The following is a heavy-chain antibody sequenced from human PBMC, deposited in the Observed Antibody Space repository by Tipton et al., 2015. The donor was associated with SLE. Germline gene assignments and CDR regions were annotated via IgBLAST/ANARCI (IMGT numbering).Heavy chain of an antibody. D-gene: IGHD3-16*01. V-gene: IGHV4-4*07. CDR2: IHTSGTT. Sequence: TLSLTCTVSGGSITSHYWSWMRQPPGKGLEWIGNIHTSGTTKYNPSLKSRVTMSVDTSENQFSLKLSSVTAADTAVYYCARMGDRWYFDLWGRGTLLTVSS. CDR3: ARMGDRWYFDL. CDR1: GGSITSHY. J-gene: IGHJ2*01.